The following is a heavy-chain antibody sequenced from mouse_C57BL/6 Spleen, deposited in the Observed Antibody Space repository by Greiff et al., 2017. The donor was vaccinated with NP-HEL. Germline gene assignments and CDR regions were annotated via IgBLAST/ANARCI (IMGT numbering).Heavy chain of an antibody. V-gene: IGHV7-3*01. Sequence: EVKLVESGGGLVQPGGSLSLSCAASGFTFTDYYMSWVRQPPGKALEWLGFIRNKANGYTTEYSASVKGRFTISRDNSQSILYLQMNALRAEDSATYYCARPYDYTYAMDYWGQGTSVTVSS. CDR2: IRNKANGYTT. J-gene: IGHJ4*01. CDR1: GFTFTDYY. D-gene: IGHD2-4*01. CDR3: ARPYDYTYAMDY.